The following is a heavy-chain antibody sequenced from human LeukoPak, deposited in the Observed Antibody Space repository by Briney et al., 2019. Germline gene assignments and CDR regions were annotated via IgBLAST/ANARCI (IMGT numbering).Heavy chain of an antibody. J-gene: IGHJ4*02. D-gene: IGHD7-27*01. V-gene: IGHV3-33*06. CDR2: IWYDGSNK. CDR1: GFTFSSYG. CDR3: VKDAGAAGDRFDY. Sequence: GGSLRLSCAASGFTFSSYGMHWVRQAPGKGLEWVAVIWYDGSNKYYADSVKGRFTISRDNSKNTLYLQMNSLRAEDTAVYYCVKDAGAAGDRFDYWGQGTLVTVSS.